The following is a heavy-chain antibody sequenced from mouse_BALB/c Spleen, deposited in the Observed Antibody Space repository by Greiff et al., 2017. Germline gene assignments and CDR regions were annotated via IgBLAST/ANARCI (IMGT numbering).Heavy chain of an antibody. V-gene: IGHV3-2*02. D-gene: IGHD2-10*02. CDR2: ISYSGST. J-gene: IGHJ3*01. Sequence: EVQLQQSGPGLVKPSQSLSLTCTVTGYSITSDYAWNWIRQFPGNKLEWMGYISYSGSTSYNPSLKSRISITRDTSKNQFFLQLNSVTTEDTATYYCASSYGNYVAYWGQGTLVTVSA. CDR1: GYSITSDYA. CDR3: ASSYGNYVAY.